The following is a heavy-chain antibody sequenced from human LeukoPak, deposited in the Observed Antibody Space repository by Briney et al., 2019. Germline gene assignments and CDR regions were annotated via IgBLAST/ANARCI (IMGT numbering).Heavy chain of an antibody. V-gene: IGHV3-53*01. D-gene: IGHD5-24*01. CDR1: GFTVSSNY. Sequence: PGGSLRLSCAASGFTVSSNYMSWVRQAPGKGLEWVSIIYSGGSTYYADSVKGRFTISRDNSKNTLYLQMNSLRAEDTAVYYCAKDRKVGSQCDYFDYWGQGTLVTVSS. CDR2: IYSGGST. J-gene: IGHJ4*02. CDR3: AKDRKVGSQCDYFDY.